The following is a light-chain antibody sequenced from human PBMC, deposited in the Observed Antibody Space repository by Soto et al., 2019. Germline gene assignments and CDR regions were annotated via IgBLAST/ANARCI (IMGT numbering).Light chain of an antibody. CDR2: HTS. CDR1: QTVSSNY. CDR3: QQYAKAPLT. J-gene: IGKJ1*01. V-gene: IGKV3-20*01. Sequence: EIILTQSPDTLSLSPGERATLSCRASQTVSSNYLAWCQQRPGQAPRLLIYHTSNRATGIPARFSGSGSGTDFTLTINTLEPEDFAVYYCQQYAKAPLTFGQGTKVDIK.